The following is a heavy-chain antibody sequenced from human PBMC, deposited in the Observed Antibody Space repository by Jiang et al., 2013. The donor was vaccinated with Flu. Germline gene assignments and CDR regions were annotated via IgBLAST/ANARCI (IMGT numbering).Heavy chain of an antibody. CDR2: IDPSDSYT. V-gene: IGHV5-10-1*01. CDR3: ARPLDSSGSPSDY. D-gene: IGHD3-10*01. CDR1: GYSFTSYW. Sequence: CKGSGYSFTSYWISWVRQMPGKGLEWMGRIDPSDSYTSYSPSFQGHVTISADKSISTAYLQWSSLKASDTAMYYCARPLDSSGSPSDYWGQGTLVTVSS. J-gene: IGHJ4*02.